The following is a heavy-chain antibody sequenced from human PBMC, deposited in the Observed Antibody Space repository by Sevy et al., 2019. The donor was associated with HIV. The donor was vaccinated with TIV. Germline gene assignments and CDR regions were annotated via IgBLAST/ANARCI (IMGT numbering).Heavy chain of an antibody. V-gene: IGHV3-73*01. CDR3: TRRDYYDSSGSSD. D-gene: IGHD3-22*01. Sequence: GGSLRLSCAASGFTFSGSAMHWVRQASGKGLEWVGRIRSKANSYATAYAASVKGRFTISRDDSKNTAYLQMNSLKTEDTAVYYCTRRDYYDSSGSSDWGQGTLVTVSS. CDR1: GFTFSGSA. J-gene: IGHJ4*02. CDR2: IRSKANSYAT.